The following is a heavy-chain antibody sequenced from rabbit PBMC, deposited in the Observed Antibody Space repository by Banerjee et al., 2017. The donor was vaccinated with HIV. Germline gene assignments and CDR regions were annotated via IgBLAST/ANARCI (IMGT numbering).Heavy chain of an antibody. J-gene: IGHJ4*01. V-gene: IGHV1S45*01. Sequence: QQQLEESGGGLVKPGGTLTLTCKASGIDFSSYYYMCWVRQAPGKGLEWIGCIYAGSSDITYYASWAKGRFTISKTSSTTVTLQMTSLTAADTATYFCARDTDDADYGYSDLSLWGPGTLVTVS. CDR1: GIDFSSYYY. CDR2: IYAGSSDIT. CDR3: ARDTDDADYGYSDLSL. D-gene: IGHD6-1*01.